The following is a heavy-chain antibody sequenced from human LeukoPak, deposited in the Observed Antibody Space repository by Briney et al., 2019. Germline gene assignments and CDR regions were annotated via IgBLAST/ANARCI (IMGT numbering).Heavy chain of an antibody. CDR3: ARDSYGLDY. J-gene: IGHJ4*02. CDR2: ISYDGSNK. V-gene: IGHV3-30-3*01. Sequence: PGRSLRLSCAASGFSFSNYAMHWVRQAPGKGLEWVAVISYDGSNKYYAGSVKGRFTISRDNSKNTLYLQMNSLRGEDTAVYYCARDSYGLDYWGQGTLVTVSS. D-gene: IGHD5-18*01. CDR1: GFSFSNYA.